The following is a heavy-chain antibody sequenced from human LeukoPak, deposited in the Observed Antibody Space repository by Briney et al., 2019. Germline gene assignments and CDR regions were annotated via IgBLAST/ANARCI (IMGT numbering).Heavy chain of an antibody. V-gene: IGHV4-39*01. CDR1: GFTFSSYA. CDR2: IYYSGST. Sequence: GSLRLSCAASGFTFSSYAMSWVRQPPGKGLEWIGSIYYSGSTYYNPSLKSRVTISVDTSKNQFSLKLSSVTAADTAVYYCARHFSYCSGGSCYTYYFDYWGQGTLVTVSS. CDR3: ARHFSYCSGGSCYTYYFDY. D-gene: IGHD2-15*01. J-gene: IGHJ4*02.